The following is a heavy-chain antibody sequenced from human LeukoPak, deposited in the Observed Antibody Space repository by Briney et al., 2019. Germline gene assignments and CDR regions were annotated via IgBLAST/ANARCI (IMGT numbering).Heavy chain of an antibody. J-gene: IGHJ4*02. V-gene: IGHV4-38-2*01. D-gene: IGHD4-17*01. CDR2: IYHSGST. CDR3: AIALTTVTQFDY. CDR1: GYSISSGYY. Sequence: SETLSLTCAVSGYSISSGYYWGWIRQPPGKGLERIGSIYHSGSTYYNPSLKSRVTISVDTSKNQFSQKLSSVTAADTAVYYCAIALTTVTQFDYWGQGTLVTVSS.